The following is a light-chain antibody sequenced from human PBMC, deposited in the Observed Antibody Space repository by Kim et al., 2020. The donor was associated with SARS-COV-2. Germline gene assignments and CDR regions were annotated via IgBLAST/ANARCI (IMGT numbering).Light chain of an antibody. V-gene: IGLV1-51*01. CDR2: DNN. CDR1: NSNIGKNY. CDR3: ESWDGSLSAVL. Sequence: GQKVTNSCSGSNSNIGKNYVFWYQQFPGTAPKLLIYDNNKRPSGIPDRFSGSKSGTSATLGITGLQTGDEADYYCESWDGSLSAVLFGGGTQLTVL. J-gene: IGLJ2*01.